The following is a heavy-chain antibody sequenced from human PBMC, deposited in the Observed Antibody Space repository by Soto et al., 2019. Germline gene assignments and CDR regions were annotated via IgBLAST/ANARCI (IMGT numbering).Heavy chain of an antibody. J-gene: IGHJ4*02. CDR1: GYTFTSYA. V-gene: IGHV1-3*05. CDR3: ARSIVVVTALDY. Sequence: QVQLVQSGDEEKKPGASVKVSCKASGYTFTSYAMHWVRQAPGQRLEWMGWINAGNGNTKYSQKLQGRVTITRDTSAGTAYMELSCLRSGDTAVYYCARSIVVVTALDYWGQRTLVTVSS. CDR2: INAGNGNT. D-gene: IGHD2-21*02.